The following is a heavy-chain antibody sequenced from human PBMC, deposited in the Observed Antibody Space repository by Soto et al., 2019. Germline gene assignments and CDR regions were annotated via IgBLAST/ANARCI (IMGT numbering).Heavy chain of an antibody. CDR3: ARQRGRKDIVLSRSSSWYFDY. D-gene: IGHD6-13*01. V-gene: IGHV4-31*03. Sequence: SVPLSLTCSVSGVSVSSGGYYWSWIRQHPGKGLEWIGYIYYSGSTYYNPSLKSRVTISVDTSKNQFSLKLSSVTAADTAVYYCARQRGRKDIVLSRSSSWYFDYWGQGTLVTVSS. CDR2: IYYSGST. CDR1: GVSVSSGGYY. J-gene: IGHJ4*02.